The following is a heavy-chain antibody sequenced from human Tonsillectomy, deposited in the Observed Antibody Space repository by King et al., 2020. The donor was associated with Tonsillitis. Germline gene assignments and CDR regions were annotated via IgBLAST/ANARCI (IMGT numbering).Heavy chain of an antibody. CDR1: GGSISTYY. Sequence: QLQESGPGLVKPSETLSLTCTVSGGSISTYYWSWIRQPPGKGLEWISYIYNSGSTNYNPSLKNRVTISVHTSKNQFSLKLNSVTAADTAVYYCARDGGYSSGWYDRMDAFDIWGHGTMVTVSS. J-gene: IGHJ3*02. D-gene: IGHD6-19*01. CDR3: ARDGGYSSGWYDRMDAFDI. V-gene: IGHV4-59*01. CDR2: IYNSGST.